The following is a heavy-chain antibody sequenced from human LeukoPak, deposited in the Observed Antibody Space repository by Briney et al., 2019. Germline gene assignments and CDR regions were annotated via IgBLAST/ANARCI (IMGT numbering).Heavy chain of an antibody. V-gene: IGHV3-7*03. D-gene: IGHD3-10*01. CDR3: ATSAPFGQMDV. CDR2: IKQDGSEK. J-gene: IGHJ6*04. CDR1: GFTFSSYW. Sequence: GGSLRLSCAASGFTFSSYWMSWVRQAPGKGLEWVANIKQDGSEKYYVDSVKGRFTISRDNAKNSLYLQMNSLRAEDTAVYYCATSAPFGQMDVWGKGTTVTVSS.